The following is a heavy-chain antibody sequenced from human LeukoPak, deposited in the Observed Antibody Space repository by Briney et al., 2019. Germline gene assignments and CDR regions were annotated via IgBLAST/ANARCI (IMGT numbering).Heavy chain of an antibody. V-gene: IGHV3-48*03. J-gene: IGHJ4*02. Sequence: GGSLRLSCAASGFTFSSYEMNWVRKAPGEGLEWVSYISSSGSTIYYADSVKGRFTISRDNAKDSLYLQMNSLRAEDTAVYYCAKIGLHTVTTLDYWGQGTLVTVSS. CDR3: AKIGLHTVTTLDY. CDR1: GFTFSSYE. CDR2: ISSSGSTI. D-gene: IGHD4-17*01.